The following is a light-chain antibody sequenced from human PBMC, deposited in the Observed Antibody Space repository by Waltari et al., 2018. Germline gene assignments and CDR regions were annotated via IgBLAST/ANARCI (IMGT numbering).Light chain of an antibody. J-gene: IGKJ1*01. CDR3: QKYNSALWT. CDR2: AAS. V-gene: IGKV1-27*01. Sequence: DIQMTQSPSSLSAAVGDRVTITCRASQGISNYLAWYQQKPGKVPKLLIYAASTLQSGVPARFSGSGSGTDFTLTISSLQPEDVATYYCQKYNSALWTFGQGTKVEIK. CDR1: QGISNY.